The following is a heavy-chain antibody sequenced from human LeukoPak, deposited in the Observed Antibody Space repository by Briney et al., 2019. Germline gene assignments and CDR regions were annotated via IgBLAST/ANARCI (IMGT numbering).Heavy chain of an antibody. CDR2: INHSGST. D-gene: IGHD2-2*01. CDR3: CRTSSTGAFDI. V-gene: IGHV4-34*01. J-gene: IGHJ4*02. Sequence: SETLSLTCAVYGGSFSGYYWSWIRQPPGKGLEWIGEINHSGSTNYNPSLKSRVTISVDTSKNQFSLKLSSVTAADTAVYYCCRTSSTGAFDIWGQGTLVTVSS. CDR1: GGSFSGYY.